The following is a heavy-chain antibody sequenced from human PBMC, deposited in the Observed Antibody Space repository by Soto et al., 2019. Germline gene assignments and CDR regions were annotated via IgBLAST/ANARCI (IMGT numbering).Heavy chain of an antibody. CDR3: ATSYTSTMAADAFDI. J-gene: IGHJ3*02. Sequence: ASVKVSCKASGGTFSSYTISWVRQAPGQGLEWMGRIIPILGIANYAQKFQGRVTITADKSTSTAYMELSSLRSEDTAVYYCATSYTSTMAADAFDIWGQGTMVTVSS. D-gene: IGHD5-18*01. V-gene: IGHV1-69*02. CDR2: IIPILGIA. CDR1: GGTFSSYT.